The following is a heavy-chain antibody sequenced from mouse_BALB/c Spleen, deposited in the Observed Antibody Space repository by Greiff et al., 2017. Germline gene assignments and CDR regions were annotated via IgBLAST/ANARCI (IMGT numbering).Heavy chain of an antibody. CDR3: DKPEMGRALYYAMDY. V-gene: IGHV2-6-5*01. J-gene: IGHJ4*01. CDR1: GFSLTDYG. Sequence: VKLMESGPGLVAPSQSLSITCTVSGFSLTDYGVSWIRQPPGKGLEWLGVIWGGGSTYYNSALKSRLSISKDNSKSQVFLKMNSLQTDDTAMYYCDKPEMGRALYYAMDYWGQGTSVTVSS. D-gene: IGHD4-1*01. CDR2: IWGGGST.